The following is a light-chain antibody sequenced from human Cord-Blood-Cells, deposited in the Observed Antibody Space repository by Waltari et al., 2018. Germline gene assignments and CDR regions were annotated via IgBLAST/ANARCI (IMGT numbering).Light chain of an antibody. Sequence: QSALTQPASVSGSPGQSITISCPGTSSDVGVYNYVSWYQQHPGKAPKLMIYDVSNRPSGVSNRFSGSKSGNTASLTISGLQAEDEADYYCSSYTSSSTFVVFGGGTKLTVL. V-gene: IGLV2-14*01. CDR2: DVS. CDR3: SSYTSSSTFVV. J-gene: IGLJ2*01. CDR1: SSDVGVYNY.